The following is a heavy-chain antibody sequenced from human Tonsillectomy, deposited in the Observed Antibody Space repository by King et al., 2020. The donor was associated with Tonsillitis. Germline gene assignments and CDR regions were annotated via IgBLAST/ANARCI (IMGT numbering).Heavy chain of an antibody. V-gene: IGHV4-31*03. J-gene: IGHJ4*02. D-gene: IGHD5-12*01. CDR2: IYYSGST. Sequence: VQLQESGPGLVKPSQTLSLTCTVSGGSISSGGYYWSWIRQHPGKGLEWIGYIYYSGSTYYNPSLKSRVTISVDTSKNQFSLKLSSVTAAVTAVYYCARGGIVATIELFDYSGQGTLVTVSS. CDR3: ARGGIVATIELFDY. CDR1: GGSISSGGYY.